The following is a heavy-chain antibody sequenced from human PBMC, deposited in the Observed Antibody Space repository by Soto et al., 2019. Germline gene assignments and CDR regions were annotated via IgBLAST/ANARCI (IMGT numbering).Heavy chain of an antibody. CDR3: AKDLYCGGDCYRYYYYYGMDV. Sequence: PGGSLRLSCAASGFTFSSYGMHWVRQAPGKGLEWVAVISYDGSNKYYADSVKGRFTISRDNSKNTLYLQMNSLRAEDTAVYYCAKDLYCGGDCYRYYYYYGMDVWGQGTTVTVSS. CDR2: ISYDGSNK. CDR1: GFTFSSYG. D-gene: IGHD2-21*02. V-gene: IGHV3-30*18. J-gene: IGHJ6*02.